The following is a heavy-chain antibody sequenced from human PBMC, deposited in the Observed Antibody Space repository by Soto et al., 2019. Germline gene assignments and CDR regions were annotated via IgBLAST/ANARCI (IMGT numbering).Heavy chain of an antibody. D-gene: IGHD5-12*01. Sequence: EVQLVESGGGLIQPGGSLRLSCAVSGFTVRANYMSWVRQAPGKGLEWVSVIYSGDTTYYADSVKGRFIISRDIPKNTLYIQMNIMRAEDTAVYYCHGYGYWGQGTLVTVSS. J-gene: IGHJ4*02. CDR2: IYSGDTT. CDR1: GFTVRANY. V-gene: IGHV3-53*01. CDR3: HGYGY.